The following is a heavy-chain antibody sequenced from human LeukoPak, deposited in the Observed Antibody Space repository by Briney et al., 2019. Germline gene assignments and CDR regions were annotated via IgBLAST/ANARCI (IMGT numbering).Heavy chain of an antibody. CDR1: GFTFSSYS. D-gene: IGHD6-6*01. V-gene: IGHV3-21*01. Sequence: PGGSLRLSCAASGFTFSSYSMNWVRQAPGKGLEWDSSISSSSSYIYYADSVKGRFTISRDNAKNSLYLQMNSLRAEDTAVYYCARKGRHDAFDIWGQGTMVTVSS. CDR2: ISSSSSYI. CDR3: ARKGRHDAFDI. J-gene: IGHJ3*02.